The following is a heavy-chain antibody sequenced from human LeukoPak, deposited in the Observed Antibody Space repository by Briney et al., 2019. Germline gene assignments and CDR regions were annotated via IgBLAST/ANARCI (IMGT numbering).Heavy chain of an antibody. Sequence: GGSLRLSCAASGFTFSSYSMNWVRQAPGKGLEWVSSISSSSSYIYYADSVKGRFTISRDNAKNSLYLQMNSLRAEDTAVYYCARGAREYSRSKTTDYWGQGTLVTVSP. CDR1: GFTFSSYS. CDR3: ARGAREYSRSKTTDY. CDR2: ISSSSSYI. D-gene: IGHD6-6*01. J-gene: IGHJ4*02. V-gene: IGHV3-21*01.